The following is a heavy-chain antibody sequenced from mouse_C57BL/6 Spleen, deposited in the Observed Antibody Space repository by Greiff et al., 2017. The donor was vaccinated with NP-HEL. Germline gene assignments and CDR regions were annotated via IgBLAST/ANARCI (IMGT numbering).Heavy chain of an antibody. D-gene: IGHD3-3*01. Sequence: EVKLMESGGGLVKPGGSLKLSCAASGFTFSSYTMSWVRQTPEKRLEWVATISGGGGNTYYPDSVKGRFTISRDNAKNTLYLQMSSLRSEDTALYYCARQEGSYWYFDVWGTGTTVTVSS. V-gene: IGHV5-9*01. J-gene: IGHJ1*03. CDR2: ISGGGGNT. CDR1: GFTFSSYT. CDR3: ARQEGSYWYFDV.